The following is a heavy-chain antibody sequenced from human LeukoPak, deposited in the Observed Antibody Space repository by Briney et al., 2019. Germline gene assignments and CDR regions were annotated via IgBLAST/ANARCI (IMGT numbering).Heavy chain of an antibody. V-gene: IGHV3-30*02. CDR2: IRYDGSHK. J-gene: IGHJ6*03. CDR1: GFTFSNFG. CDR3: AKDGYCSSSSCYSSLLEFYMDV. Sequence: GGSLRLSCAASGFTFSNFGMHWVRQAPGKGLEWVAFIRYDGSHKYDADSVRGRFTISRDNSKNTLYLQMNSLRVEDTAIYYCAKDGYCSSSSCYSSLLEFYMDVWGKGTTVTVSS. D-gene: IGHD2-2*03.